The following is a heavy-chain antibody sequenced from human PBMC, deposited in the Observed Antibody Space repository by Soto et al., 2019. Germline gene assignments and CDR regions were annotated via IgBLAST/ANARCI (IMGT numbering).Heavy chain of an antibody. CDR3: GRESCTSGACTRDV. J-gene: IGHJ6*02. D-gene: IGHD2-15*01. CDR2: INVDGSST. CDR1: GFTFSRYW. Sequence: GGSLRLSCAASGFTFSRYWMHWVRQAPGKGLEWVSRINVDGSSTRYADSVMGRFTISRDNADNTVYLQMNSLRAEDTAVYYCGRESCTSGACTRDVWGRGTTV. V-gene: IGHV3-74*01.